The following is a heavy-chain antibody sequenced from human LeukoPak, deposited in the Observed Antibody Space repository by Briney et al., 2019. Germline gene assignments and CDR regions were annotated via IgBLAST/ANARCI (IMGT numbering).Heavy chain of an antibody. CDR3: ASGGDYYDSSGEGDY. CDR2: IYSGGST. CDR1: GFTVSSNY. Sequence: SGGSLRLSCAASGFTVSSNYMSWVRQAPGKGLEWVSVIYSGGSTYYADSVKGRFTISRDNSENTLYLQMNSLRAEDTAVYYCASGGDYYDSSGEGDYWGQGTLVTVSS. J-gene: IGHJ4*02. V-gene: IGHV3-53*01. D-gene: IGHD3-22*01.